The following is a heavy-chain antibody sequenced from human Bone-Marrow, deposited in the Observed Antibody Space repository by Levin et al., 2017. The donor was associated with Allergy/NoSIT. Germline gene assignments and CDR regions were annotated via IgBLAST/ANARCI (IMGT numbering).Heavy chain of an antibody. J-gene: IGHJ4*02. D-gene: IGHD2-8*01. Sequence: ASVKVSCKASGYTLTDYPIHWVRQAPGHRLEWMGWINAGEGKTKYSEKFQGRVSITRDTYASTVYMELSSLRLEDTAIYYCARDPGVHLDYWGQGTLVTVSS. CDR2: INAGEGKT. CDR1: GYTLTDYP. V-gene: IGHV1-3*01. CDR3: ARDPGVHLDY.